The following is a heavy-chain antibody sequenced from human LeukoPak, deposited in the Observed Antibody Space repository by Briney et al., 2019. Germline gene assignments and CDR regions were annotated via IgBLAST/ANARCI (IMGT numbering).Heavy chain of an antibody. CDR2: ISSSSSTI. J-gene: IGHJ4*02. CDR1: GFTFSSYS. Sequence: PGGSLRLSCAASGFTFSSYSMNWVRQAPGKGLEWVSYISSSSSTIYYADSVKGRFTISRDNAKNSLYLQMNSLRDEDTAVYYCAGGGRYDSSGYYPSIDYWGQGTLVTVSS. V-gene: IGHV3-48*02. D-gene: IGHD3-22*01. CDR3: AGGGRYDSSGYYPSIDY.